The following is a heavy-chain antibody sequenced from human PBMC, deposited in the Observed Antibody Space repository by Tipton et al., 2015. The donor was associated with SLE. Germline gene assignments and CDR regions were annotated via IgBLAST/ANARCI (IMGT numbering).Heavy chain of an antibody. Sequence: SLRLSCAASGFTFDDYGMSWVRQAPGKGLEWVSGINWNGGSTGYADSVKGRFTISRDNAKNSLYLQMNSLRPEDMALYYCAKAIVRYCGGGSCYSGFDYWGQGTLVTVSS. CDR1: GFTFDDYG. D-gene: IGHD2-15*01. V-gene: IGHV3-20*04. CDR2: INWNGGST. CDR3: AKAIVRYCGGGSCYSGFDY. J-gene: IGHJ4*02.